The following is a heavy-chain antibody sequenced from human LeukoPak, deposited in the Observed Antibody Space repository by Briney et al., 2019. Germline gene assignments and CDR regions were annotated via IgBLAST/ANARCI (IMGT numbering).Heavy chain of an antibody. CDR3: ARGDVFDP. V-gene: IGHV4-39*07. Sequence: PSETLSLTCTVSVGSIRSSSYYWGWIRQPPGKGLEWIGSLYYSGSTYYNPSLKSRVTISVDTSKNQFSLKLSSVTAADTAVYYCARGDVFDPWGQGTLVTVSS. CDR1: VGSIRSSSYY. CDR2: LYYSGST. J-gene: IGHJ5*02.